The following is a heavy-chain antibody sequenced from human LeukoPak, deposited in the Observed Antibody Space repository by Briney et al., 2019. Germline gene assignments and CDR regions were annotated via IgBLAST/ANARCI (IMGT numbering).Heavy chain of an antibody. CDR1: GDSISSRSYF. Sequence: SETLSLTCTVSGDSISSRSYFCGWMWQPPGKGLEWIASIYYDGTTYYNPSLKSRVTISADTSKNQFSLKLTSVTAADTAVYYCTSRGWIVGLVDYWGQGTLVTVSS. V-gene: IGHV4-39*01. J-gene: IGHJ4*02. D-gene: IGHD3-22*01. CDR3: TSRGWIVGLVDY. CDR2: IYYDGTT.